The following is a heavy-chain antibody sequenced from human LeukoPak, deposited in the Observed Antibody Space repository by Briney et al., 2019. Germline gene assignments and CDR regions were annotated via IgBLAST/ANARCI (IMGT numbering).Heavy chain of an antibody. V-gene: IGHV3-23*01. CDR3: AKAEGATLYYYGVDV. J-gene: IGHJ6*02. CDR1: EFTFSNYA. Sequence: GGSLRLSCVASEFTFSNYAMNWVRQAPGKGLEWVSTISSGGGDTYIADSVKGRFTISRDNSKYTLYLQMHRLRADDTAVYYCAKAEGATLYYYGVDVWGQGTTVTVSS. CDR2: ISSGGGDT.